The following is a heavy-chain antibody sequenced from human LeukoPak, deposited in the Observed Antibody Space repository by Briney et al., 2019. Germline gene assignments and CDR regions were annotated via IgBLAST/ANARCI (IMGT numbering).Heavy chain of an antibody. CDR1: GFTFSSYS. CDR3: ARGMGYYYMDV. D-gene: IGHD5-24*01. J-gene: IGHJ6*03. V-gene: IGHV3-21*01. Sequence: GGSLRLSCAASGFTFSSYSMNWVRQAPGKGLEWVSSISSSSSYIYYADSVKGRFTISRDNSKNTLYLQMNSLRAEDTAVYYCARGMGYYYMDVWGKGTTVTVSS. CDR2: ISSSSSYI.